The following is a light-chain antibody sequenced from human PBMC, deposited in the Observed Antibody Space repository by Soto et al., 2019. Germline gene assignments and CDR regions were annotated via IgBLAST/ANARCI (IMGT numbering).Light chain of an antibody. Sequence: DIHMTQSPSSLSASVVDIVTITFQASQDISNYLNWYQQKPGKAPKLLIYDASNLETGVPSRFSGSGSGTDFTFTISNLQSEDFATYHCQHYYSYPLSFAGGTKVDI. V-gene: IGKV1-33*01. J-gene: IGKJ4*01. CDR2: DAS. CDR1: QDISNY. CDR3: QHYYSYPLS.